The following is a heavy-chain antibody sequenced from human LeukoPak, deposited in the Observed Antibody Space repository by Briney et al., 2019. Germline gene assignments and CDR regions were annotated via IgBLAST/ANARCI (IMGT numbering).Heavy chain of an antibody. J-gene: IGHJ4*02. V-gene: IGHV3-15*01. CDR1: GFTFSDAW. CDR3: TTGGGRYCSTTSCYYNY. D-gene: IGHD2-2*01. Sequence: GGSLRLSCAASGFTFSDAWMNWVRQAPGKGLEWVGRIKSKSYGETIDYAAPVKGRFTISRDDSKNTLYLQMNSLKTEDAAVYYCTTGGGRYCSTTSCYYNYWGQGTLVTVSS. CDR2: IKSKSYGETI.